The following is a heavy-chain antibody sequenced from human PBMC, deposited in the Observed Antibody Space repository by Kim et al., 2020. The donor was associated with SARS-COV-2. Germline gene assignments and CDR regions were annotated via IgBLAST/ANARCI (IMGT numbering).Heavy chain of an antibody. CDR2: IYHSGST. CDR3: ARVGGFGESIWGVGRYFDY. Sequence: SETLSLTCTVSGYSISSGYYWGWIRQPPGKGLEWIGSIYHSGSTYYNPSLKSRVTISVDTSKNQFSLKLSSVTAADTAVYYCARVGGFGESIWGVGRYFDYWGQGTLVTVSS. CDR1: GYSISSGYY. V-gene: IGHV4-38-2*02. D-gene: IGHD3-10*01. J-gene: IGHJ4*02.